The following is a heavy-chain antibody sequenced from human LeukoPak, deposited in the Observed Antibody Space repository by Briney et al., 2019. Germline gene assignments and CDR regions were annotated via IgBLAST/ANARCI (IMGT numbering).Heavy chain of an antibody. J-gene: IGHJ4*02. V-gene: IGHV3-74*01. CDR3: VRHGSGSYHRAIDC. Sequence: SGGSLRLSCAASGFTFSSYWMHWVRQAPGKGLVWVARISSDEDSTTYADSVKGRFTISRDNAKNTLYLQMNTLRAEDTAVYYCVRHGSGSYHRAIDCWGQGTLVTVSS. CDR1: GFTFSSYW. D-gene: IGHD3-10*01. CDR2: ISSDEDST.